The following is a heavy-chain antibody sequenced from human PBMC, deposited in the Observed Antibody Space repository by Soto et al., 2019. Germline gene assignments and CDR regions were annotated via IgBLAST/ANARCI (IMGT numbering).Heavy chain of an antibody. CDR1: GYPVTAYS. CDR3: AGGGGVGVAGSAAFGM. D-gene: IGHD3-3*01. Sequence: QLHLVQSGAVVKKPGASVTVSCSASGYPVTAYSMHWVRQAPGRGLEWMGGINPATGAAKYTQTFQGRVPIGRDTDTSTVVMELSGLTSEGTAVFYSAGGGGVGVAGSAAFGMWGRGTVVTVSS. V-gene: IGHV1-2*02. CDR2: INPATGAA. J-gene: IGHJ3*02.